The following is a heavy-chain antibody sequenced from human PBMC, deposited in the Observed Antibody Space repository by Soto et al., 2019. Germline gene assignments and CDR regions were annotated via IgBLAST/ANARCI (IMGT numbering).Heavy chain of an antibody. CDR2: IFHRGSS. D-gene: IGHD3-16*01. CDR3: ARRIYGDWYFDL. V-gene: IGHV4-4*02. J-gene: IGHJ2*01. CDR1: GASISSTNW. Sequence: QVQLQESSSGLVKPSGTLSLTCTVSGASISSTNWWSWVRQPPGKGLEWIGEIFHRGSSNSNPSLKSRVTISLDTSKKQFSLKLSSVTAADMAVYYCARRIYGDWYFDLWGRGTLVTVSS.